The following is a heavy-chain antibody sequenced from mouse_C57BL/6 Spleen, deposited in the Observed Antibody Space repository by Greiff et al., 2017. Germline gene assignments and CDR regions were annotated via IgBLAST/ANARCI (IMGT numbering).Heavy chain of an antibody. J-gene: IGHJ2*01. CDR1: GYAFSSYW. CDR3: ARSSGKGDYFDY. Sequence: QVQLQQSGAELVKPGASVKISCKASGYAFSSYWMNWVKQRPGKGLEWIGLIYPGDGDTNYNGKFKGKATLTADKSSSTAYMQLSSLTSEDSAVYFGARSSGKGDYFDYWGQGTTLTVSS. V-gene: IGHV1-80*01. D-gene: IGHD1-3*01. CDR2: IYPGDGDT.